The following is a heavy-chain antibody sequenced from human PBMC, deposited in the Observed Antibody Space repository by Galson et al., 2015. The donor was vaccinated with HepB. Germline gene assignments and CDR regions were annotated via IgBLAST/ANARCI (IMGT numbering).Heavy chain of an antibody. Sequence: ETLSLTCTVSGGSISSSSYYWGWIRQPPGKGLEWIGSIYYSGSTYYNPSLKSRVTISVDTSKNQFSLKLSSVTAADTAVYYCARQGMVKYYDILTGYRKIPHYFDYWGQGTLVTVSS. CDR1: GGSISSSSYY. J-gene: IGHJ4*02. D-gene: IGHD3-9*01. V-gene: IGHV4-39*01. CDR3: ARQGMVKYYDILTGYRKIPHYFDY. CDR2: IYYSGST.